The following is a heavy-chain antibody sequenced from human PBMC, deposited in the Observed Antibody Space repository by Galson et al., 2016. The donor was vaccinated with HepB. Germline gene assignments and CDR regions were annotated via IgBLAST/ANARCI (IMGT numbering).Heavy chain of an antibody. CDR1: GFSLNTSGMC. J-gene: IGHJ3*02. CDR3: ARRTYFVDAFDI. CDR2: IDWDDDK. D-gene: IGHD2/OR15-2a*01. V-gene: IGHV2-70*01. Sequence: PALVKPTQTLTLTCTFSGFSLNTSGMCVSWIRQPPGKALEWLALIDWDDDKYYNTSLKTRLTISKDTSKNQVVLTMTNMDPVDTATYYCARRTYFVDAFDIWGQATMVTVSS.